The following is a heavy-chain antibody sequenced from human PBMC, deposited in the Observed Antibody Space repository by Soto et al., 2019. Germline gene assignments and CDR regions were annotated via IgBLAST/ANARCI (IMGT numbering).Heavy chain of an antibody. V-gene: IGHV3-13*01. J-gene: IGHJ6*02. CDR3: ARDRILWCTTSSPPYYYGLDF. CDR1: GFTFSRYD. CDR2: IGLAAGDT. Sequence: PGGSLRLSCVASGFTFSRYDMHWVRQVTGKGLEWVSGIGLAAGDTYYAGSVKGRFTISRENAKNSLYLQMNNLRVEDTAVYYCARDRILWCTTSSPPYYYGLDFWGLGTKVPVSS. D-gene: IGHD2-8*01.